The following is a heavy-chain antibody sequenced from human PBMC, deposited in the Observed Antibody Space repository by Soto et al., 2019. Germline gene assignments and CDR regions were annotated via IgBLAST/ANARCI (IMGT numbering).Heavy chain of an antibody. J-gene: IGHJ4*02. CDR3: ARDLQADY. CDR1: GYTFTSYD. Sequence: QVQLVQSGAEVKKPGASVKVSCKASGYTFTSYDMHWVRQAPGQRLEWMGWINAGNGNIKYSKKFQGRVTITRDTSASTAYMELSSLRSEDTAVYYCARDLQADYWGQGTLVTVSS. V-gene: IGHV1-3*01. CDR2: INAGNGNI.